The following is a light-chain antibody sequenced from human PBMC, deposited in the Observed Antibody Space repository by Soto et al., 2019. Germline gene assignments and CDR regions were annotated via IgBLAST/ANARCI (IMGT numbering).Light chain of an antibody. CDR1: QGITTY. V-gene: IGKV1-9*01. J-gene: IGKJ2*01. CDR3: LQINSYPYT. CDR2: AAS. Sequence: IQLTQSPSSLPASVGDRVTITCRASQGITTYLAWYQQKPGKAPQLLIYAASALQSGVPSRFSGSGSGTDFTLTISSLQPEDFATYYCLQINSYPYTVGQGTKLEIK.